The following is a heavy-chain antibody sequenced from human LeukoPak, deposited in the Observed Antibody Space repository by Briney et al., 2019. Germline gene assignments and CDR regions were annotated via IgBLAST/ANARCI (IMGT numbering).Heavy chain of an antibody. Sequence: SETLSLTCTVSGGSISSSSYYWGWIRQPPGKGLEWIGSIYYSGSTYYNPSLKSRVTISVDTSKNQFSLKLSSVTAADTAVYYCARLYSSGWYDGYYFDYWGQGTLVTVSS. CDR1: GGSISSSSYY. J-gene: IGHJ4*02. CDR2: IYYSGST. V-gene: IGHV4-39*07. CDR3: ARLYSSGWYDGYYFDY. D-gene: IGHD6-19*01.